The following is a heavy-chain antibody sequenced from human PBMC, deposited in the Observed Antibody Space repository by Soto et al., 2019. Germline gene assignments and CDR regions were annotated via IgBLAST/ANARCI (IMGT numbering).Heavy chain of an antibody. Sequence: SETLSLTCTLSGGSISSYYWSWIRQPPGKGLEWIGYIYYSGSTNYNPSLKSRVTISVDTSKNQFSLKLSSVTAADTAVYYCARDYGGNSDYWGQGTLVTVSS. V-gene: IGHV4-59*01. CDR1: GGSISSYY. D-gene: IGHD4-17*01. CDR2: IYYSGST. J-gene: IGHJ4*02. CDR3: ARDYGGNSDY.